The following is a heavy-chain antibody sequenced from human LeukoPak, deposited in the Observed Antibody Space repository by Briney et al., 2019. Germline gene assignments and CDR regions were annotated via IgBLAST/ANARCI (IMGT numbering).Heavy chain of an antibody. Sequence: GGSLRLSCAASGFTFSSYSMNWVRQAPGKGLEWFSSISSSSSYIYYADSVKGRFTISRDNAKNSLYLQMNSLRAEDTAVYYCARDQVGALPDYWGQGTLVTVSS. J-gene: IGHJ4*02. D-gene: IGHD1-26*01. CDR2: ISSSSSYI. CDR3: ARDQVGALPDY. CDR1: GFTFSSYS. V-gene: IGHV3-21*01.